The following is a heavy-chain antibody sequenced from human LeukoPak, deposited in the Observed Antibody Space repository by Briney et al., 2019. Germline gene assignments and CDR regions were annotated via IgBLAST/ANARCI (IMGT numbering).Heavy chain of an antibody. CDR1: GGSISSYY. D-gene: IGHD3-22*01. Sequence: SETLSLTCTVSGGSISSYYWSWIRQPPGKGLEWIGYIYYSGSTNYNPSLKSRVTISVDTSKNQFSLKLSSVTAADTAVYYCARESSPYYYDSSGPHAFDIWGQGTMVTASS. J-gene: IGHJ3*02. V-gene: IGHV4-59*01. CDR2: IYYSGST. CDR3: ARESSPYYYDSSGPHAFDI.